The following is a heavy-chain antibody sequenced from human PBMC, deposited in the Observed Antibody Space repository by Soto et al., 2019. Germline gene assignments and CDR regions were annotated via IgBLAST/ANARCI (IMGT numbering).Heavy chain of an antibody. CDR1: GGSLSGYY. CDR2: INHSGST. D-gene: IGHD3-3*01. V-gene: IGHV4-34*01. Sequence: QVQLQQWGAGLLKPSETVSLTCAVYGGSLSGYYWIWIRQSPGKGLEWIGEINHSGSTNYSPSLKGRITMSVDTLKKKFDQKLSSITAANTAVYFCARWDGTYYDFLSGYSTSLSHYKDVWGKGTPVTVSS. CDR3: ARWDGTYYDFLSGYSTSLSHYKDV. J-gene: IGHJ6*03.